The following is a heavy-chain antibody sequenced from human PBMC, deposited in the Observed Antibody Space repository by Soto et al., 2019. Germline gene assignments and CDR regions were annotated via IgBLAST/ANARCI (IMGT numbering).Heavy chain of an antibody. CDR1: GFTFSSYA. CDR3: AREDIVVVPAAIPSYYYYGMDV. Sequence: QVQLVESGGGVVQPGRSLRLSCAASGFTFSSYAMHWVRQAPGKGLEWVAVISYVGSNKYYADSVKGRFTISRDNSKNTLYLQMNSLRAEDTAVYYCAREDIVVVPAAIPSYYYYGMDVWGQGTTVTVSS. D-gene: IGHD2-2*02. J-gene: IGHJ6*02. V-gene: IGHV3-30-3*01. CDR2: ISYVGSNK.